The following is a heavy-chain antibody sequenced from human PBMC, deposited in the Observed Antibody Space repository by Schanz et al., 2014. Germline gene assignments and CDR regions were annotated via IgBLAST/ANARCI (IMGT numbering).Heavy chain of an antibody. CDR2: IYYSGST. CDR3: ARQYSGWSRFDP. D-gene: IGHD6-19*01. Sequence: QVQLQESGPGLVKPSETLSLTCSVSGGSIRTYFWAWIRQPPGKGLEWIGFIYYSGSTNYNPSLKGRVTIPVHMSKTQFPLTLTSSPAADTGVYYCARQYSGWSRFDPWGQGIRVTVSS. J-gene: IGHJ5*02. CDR1: GGSIRTYF. V-gene: IGHV4-59*08.